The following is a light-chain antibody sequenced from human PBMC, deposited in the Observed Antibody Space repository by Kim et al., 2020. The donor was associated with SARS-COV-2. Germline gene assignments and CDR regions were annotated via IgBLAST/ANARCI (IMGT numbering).Light chain of an antibody. CDR3: QAWNSSTHVV. CDR1: ELGDEY. CDR2: QDN. J-gene: IGLJ2*01. V-gene: IGLV3-1*01. Sequence: VTPGRAARMSCSGDELGDEYVCWDQQKPGESPVLVIYQDNRRPSGIPERFSASNSGNTAPLTIGGHQAMDEDDYDWQAWNSSTHVVFGGGTQLTVL.